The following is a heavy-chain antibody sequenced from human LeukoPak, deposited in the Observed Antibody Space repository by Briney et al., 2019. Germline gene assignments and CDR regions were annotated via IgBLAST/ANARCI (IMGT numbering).Heavy chain of an antibody. D-gene: IGHD5-24*01. V-gene: IGHV3-21*01. CDR1: GFTFSTYT. CDR2: ISSSSFFI. Sequence: GGSLRLSCVASGFTFSTYTMSWVRQAPGKGLEWVSSISSSSFFISYADSVKGRFTISRDNSKNTLYLQMKSLSAEDTAVYYCAKDRVGRWLQSTRPFVDYWGQGTLVAVSS. CDR3: AKDRVGRWLQSTRPFVDY. J-gene: IGHJ4*02.